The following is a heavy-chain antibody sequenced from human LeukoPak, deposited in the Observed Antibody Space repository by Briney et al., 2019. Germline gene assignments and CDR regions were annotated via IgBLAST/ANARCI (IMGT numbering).Heavy chain of an antibody. V-gene: IGHV3-20*04. J-gene: IGHJ4*02. D-gene: IGHD3-22*01. Sequence: PGGSLRLSCAASGFTFDDYGMSWVRQAPGKGLEWVSGINWNGGSTGYADSVKGRFTISRDNARNSLYLQMNSLRAEDTAVYYCARVNWASYNYDSSGHYPSDYWGQGTLVSVSS. CDR1: GFTFDDYG. CDR2: INWNGGST. CDR3: ARVNWASYNYDSSGHYPSDY.